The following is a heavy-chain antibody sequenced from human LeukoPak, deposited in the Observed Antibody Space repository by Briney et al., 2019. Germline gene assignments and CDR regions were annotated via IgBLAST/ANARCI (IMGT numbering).Heavy chain of an antibody. CDR1: GFTFSSYG. Sequence: PGGSLRLSCAASGFTFSSYGMHWVRQAPGKGLEWVAFIRYDGSNKYYADSVKGRFTISIDNAKNSVFLQMNSLRTEDTAIYYCARSRWPEDLWGRGTLVTVSS. J-gene: IGHJ5*02. CDR2: IRYDGSNK. CDR3: ARSRWPEDL. V-gene: IGHV3-30*02. D-gene: IGHD4-23*01.